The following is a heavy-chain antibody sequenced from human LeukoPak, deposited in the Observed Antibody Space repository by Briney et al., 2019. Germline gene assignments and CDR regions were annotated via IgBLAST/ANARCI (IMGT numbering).Heavy chain of an antibody. CDR3: ARDPNYDFWSGYSLPSYYFDY. Sequence: SVKVSCKASGGTFSSYAISWVRQAPGQGLEWMGGIIPIFGTANYAQKFQGRVTITADESTSTAYMELSSLRSEDTAMYYCARDPNYDFWSGYSLPSYYFDYWGQGTLVTVSS. CDR1: GGTFSSYA. D-gene: IGHD3-3*01. J-gene: IGHJ4*02. CDR2: IIPIFGTA. V-gene: IGHV1-69*13.